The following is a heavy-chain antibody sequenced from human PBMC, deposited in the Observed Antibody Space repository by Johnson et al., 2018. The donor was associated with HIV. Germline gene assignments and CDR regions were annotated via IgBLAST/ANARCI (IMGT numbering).Heavy chain of an antibody. CDR2: ARFAEVSK. V-gene: IGHV3-33*06. J-gene: IGHJ3*01. CDR1: GFTFSTSD. CDR3: AKDFGSSSWHAFDV. Sequence: QVLLVESGGGVVQPGTSLRLSCAASGFTFSTSDMHWVRQAPGKGLEWVAVARFAEVSKYYIDSVKGRFTISRDNSKNTLYLQRNNLRAEDTSVYYCAKDFGSSSWHAFDVWGQGTMVTVSS. D-gene: IGHD6-13*01.